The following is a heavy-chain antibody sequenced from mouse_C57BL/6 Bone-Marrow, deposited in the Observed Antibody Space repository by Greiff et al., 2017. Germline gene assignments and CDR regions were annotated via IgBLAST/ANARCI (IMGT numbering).Heavy chain of an antibody. CDR3: ARWGGFDY. Sequence: VQLQESGPELVKPGASVKISCKASGYAFSSSWMNWVKQRPGKGLEWIGRIYPGDGDTNYNGKFKGKATLTADKSSSTAYMQLSSLTSEDSAVYFCARWGGFDYWGQGTTLTVSS. CDR1: GYAFSSSW. CDR2: IYPGDGDT. V-gene: IGHV1-82*01. J-gene: IGHJ2*01.